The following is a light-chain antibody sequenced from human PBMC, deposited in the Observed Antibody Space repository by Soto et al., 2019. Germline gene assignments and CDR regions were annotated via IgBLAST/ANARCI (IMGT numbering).Light chain of an antibody. CDR1: PSVTND. Sequence: EIVLTQSPVTLSLSPGERAALSCLASPSVTNDLAWNQQKPGQPPRLLIYGAFNRAAGIPARFSGSGSGTDFTLTISSLEPEDSAVYYCQQRNIWPPVTFGQGTRLEIK. CDR3: QQRNIWPPVT. V-gene: IGKV3-11*01. J-gene: IGKJ5*01. CDR2: GAF.